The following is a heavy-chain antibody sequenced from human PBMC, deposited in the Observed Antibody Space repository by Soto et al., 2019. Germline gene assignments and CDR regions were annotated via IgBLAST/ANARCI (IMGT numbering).Heavy chain of an antibody. J-gene: IGHJ4*02. D-gene: IGHD6-19*01. CDR2: ISADNGNT. CDR1: GYTFTSYG. CDR3: ARALAVGLVAY. Sequence: QVQLVQSGAEVKKPGASVKVSCKASGYTFTSYGISWVRQAPGQGLEWMGWISADNGNTNYAQKLQDRVTMTTDTSKRTAYRGLRGLRSDDTAGYSCARALAVGLVAYWGQGPRVTVSS. V-gene: IGHV1-18*01.